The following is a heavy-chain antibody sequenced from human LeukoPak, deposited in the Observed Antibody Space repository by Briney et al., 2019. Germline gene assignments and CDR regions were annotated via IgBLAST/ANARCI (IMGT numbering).Heavy chain of an antibody. V-gene: IGHV3-21*01. CDR2: ISSSSSYI. Sequence: PGGSLRLSCAASGFTFSSYSMNWVRQAPGKGLEWVSSISSSSSYIYYADSVKGRFTISRDNAKNSLYLQMNSPRAEDTAVYYCARVLGYSYGTLIYYGMDVWGQGTTVTVSS. CDR3: ARVLGYSYGTLIYYGMDV. D-gene: IGHD5-18*01. J-gene: IGHJ6*02. CDR1: GFTFSSYS.